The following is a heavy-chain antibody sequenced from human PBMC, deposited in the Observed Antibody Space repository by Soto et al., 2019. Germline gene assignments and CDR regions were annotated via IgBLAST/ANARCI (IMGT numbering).Heavy chain of an antibody. Sequence: QVQLVESGGGVVQPGRSLRLSCAASGFTFSSYGMHWVRQAPGKGLEWVAVIWYDGSNKYYADSVKGRFTISRDNSKNTLYLQMNSLRAEDTAVYYCARYCSGGSCYFGGDDAFDIWGQGTMVTVSS. J-gene: IGHJ3*02. CDR2: IWYDGSNK. CDR3: ARYCSGGSCYFGGDDAFDI. V-gene: IGHV3-33*01. CDR1: GFTFSSYG. D-gene: IGHD2-15*01.